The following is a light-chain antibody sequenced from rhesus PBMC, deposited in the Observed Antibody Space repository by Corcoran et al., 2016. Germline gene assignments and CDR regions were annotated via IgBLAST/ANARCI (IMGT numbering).Light chain of an antibody. V-gene: IGKV1-25*01. CDR3: QPYYSTPRT. J-gene: IGKJ1*01. CDR2: EAS. CDR1: QGITND. Sequence: DIQMTQSPSSLSASVGDRVTITCRASQGITNDVAWYQQKPGETPKLLIYEASSLQSGIPSRFSGSGSGTDFTLTISSLQSEDFAAYYCQPYYSTPRTFGQGTKVEIK.